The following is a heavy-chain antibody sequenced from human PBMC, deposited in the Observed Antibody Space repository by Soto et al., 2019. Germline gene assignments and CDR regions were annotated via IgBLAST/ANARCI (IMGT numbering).Heavy chain of an antibody. V-gene: IGHV3-74*01. CDR3: AIRASYYDSSGYFDY. D-gene: IGHD3-22*01. CDR2: INSDGSST. J-gene: IGHJ4*02. CDR1: GFTFSSYW. Sequence: EVQLVESGGGLVQPGGSLRLSCAASGFTFSSYWLHWVRQAPGKGLVWVSRINSDGSSTSYADSVKGRFTISRDNAKNTLYLQMNSLRAEDTAVYYCAIRASYYDSSGYFDYWGQGTLVTVSS.